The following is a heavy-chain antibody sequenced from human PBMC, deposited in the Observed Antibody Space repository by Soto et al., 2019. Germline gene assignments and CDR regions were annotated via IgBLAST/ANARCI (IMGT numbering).Heavy chain of an antibody. Sequence: QVQLQQWCAGLLKPSETLSLTCAVYGWSCSGYYWSWIRQPPGKGLEWIGEINHSGCTNYNPSLKSRVTISVDTSKNQFSLKLSSVTAADTAVYYCARAGYYGDKQYNWFHPWCRGTLVTVSS. CDR1: GWSCSGYY. D-gene: IGHD4-17*01. CDR2: INHSGCT. CDR3: ARAGYYGDKQYNWFHP. V-gene: IGHV4-34*01. J-gene: IGHJ5*02.